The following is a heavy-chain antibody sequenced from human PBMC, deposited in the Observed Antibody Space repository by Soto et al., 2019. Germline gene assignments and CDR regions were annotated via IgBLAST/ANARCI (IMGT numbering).Heavy chain of an antibody. J-gene: IGHJ6*02. V-gene: IGHV3-30-3*01. D-gene: IGHD5-12*01. CDR2: ISYDGSNK. CDR1: GFTFSSYA. Sequence: GGSLRLSCAASGFTFSSYAMHWVRQAPGKGLEWVAVISYDGSNKYYADSVKGRFTISRDNSKNTLYLQMNSLRAEDTAVYYCARGKGYSGYGIGYYYYGMDVWGQGTTVTVSS. CDR3: ARGKGYSGYGIGYYYYGMDV.